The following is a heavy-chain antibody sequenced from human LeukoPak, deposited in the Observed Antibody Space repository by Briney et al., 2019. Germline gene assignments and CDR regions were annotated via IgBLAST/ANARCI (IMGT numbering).Heavy chain of an antibody. J-gene: IGHJ4*02. CDR2: IIPIFGTA. Sequence: AASVKVSFKASGGTFSSYAISSVRQAPGQGLGWMGGIIPIFGTANYAQKFQGRVTITADESTSTAYMELSSLRSEDTAVYYCARDMSPYYYDSSGYYYGYWGQGTLVTVSS. CDR3: ARDMSPYYYDSSGYYYGY. D-gene: IGHD3-22*01. V-gene: IGHV1-69*13. CDR1: GGTFSSYA.